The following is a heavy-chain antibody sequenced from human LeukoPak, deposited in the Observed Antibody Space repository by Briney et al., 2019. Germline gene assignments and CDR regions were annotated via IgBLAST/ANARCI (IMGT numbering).Heavy chain of an antibody. CDR1: GGSISSSSYY. CDR3: ARSPSSPLYYDSSGHDY. J-gene: IGHJ4*02. D-gene: IGHD3-22*01. Sequence: SETLSLTCTVSGGSISSSSYYWGWIRQPPGKGLEWIGSIYYSGSTYYNPSLKSRVTISVDKSKNQFSLKLSSVTAADTAVYYCARSPSSPLYYDSSGHDYWGQGALVTVSS. CDR2: IYYSGST. V-gene: IGHV4-39*07.